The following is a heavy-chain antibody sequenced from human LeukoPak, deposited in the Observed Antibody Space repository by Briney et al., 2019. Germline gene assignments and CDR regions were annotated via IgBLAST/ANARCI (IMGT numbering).Heavy chain of an antibody. CDR2: IYYSGST. J-gene: IGHJ5*02. D-gene: IGHD6-13*01. Sequence: PSETLSLTCTVSGGSISSYYWSWIRQPPGKGLEWIGYIYYSGSTNYNPSLKSRVTMSVDTSKNQFSLKLSSMTAADTAVYYCARGSIAAAGNWFDPWGQGTLVSVSS. CDR1: GGSISSYY. V-gene: IGHV4-59*12. CDR3: ARGSIAAAGNWFDP.